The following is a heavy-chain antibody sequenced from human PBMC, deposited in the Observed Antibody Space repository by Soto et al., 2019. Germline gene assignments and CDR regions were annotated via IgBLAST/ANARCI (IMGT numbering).Heavy chain of an antibody. V-gene: IGHV4-30-4*01. CDR2: IYYSGST. Sequence: PSETLSLTCTVSGGSISSGDYYWSWIRQPPGKGLEWIGYIYYSGSTYYNPSLKSRVTISVDTSKNQFSLKQNTVTAADTAVYYCARVGGFGATTIDYWGQGTLVTVSS. D-gene: IGHD3-10*01. CDR1: GGSISSGDYY. J-gene: IGHJ4*02. CDR3: ARVGGFGATTIDY.